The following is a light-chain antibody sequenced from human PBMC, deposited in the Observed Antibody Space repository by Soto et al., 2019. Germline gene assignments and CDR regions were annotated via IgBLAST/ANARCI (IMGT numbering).Light chain of an antibody. Sequence: IVLAPPPATLSLSPGERATLSCRASQSVSSNYLAWYQQKPGQAPRLLIYGASTRATGIPDRFSGGGSGTDFTLTISRLEPEDFAVYYCHQYGSSPQTFGQGTKVDIK. J-gene: IGKJ1*01. CDR2: GAS. CDR1: QSVSSNY. CDR3: HQYGSSPQT. V-gene: IGKV3-20*01.